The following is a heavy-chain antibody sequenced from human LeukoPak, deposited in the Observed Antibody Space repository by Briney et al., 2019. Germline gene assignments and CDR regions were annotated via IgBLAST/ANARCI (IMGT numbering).Heavy chain of an antibody. CDR1: GSTFSTYD. CDR3: ARGIVPAAFDY. CDR2: ISSSAHHI. V-gene: IGHV3-21*01. J-gene: IGHJ4*02. D-gene: IGHD2-2*01. Sequence: GSLRLSCAASGSTFSTYDMNWVRQAPGKGLEWVSSISSSAHHIAYADSVKGRFTISRDNAKNALYLQVNSLRAEDTAVYYCARGIVPAAFDYWGQGTLVTVSS.